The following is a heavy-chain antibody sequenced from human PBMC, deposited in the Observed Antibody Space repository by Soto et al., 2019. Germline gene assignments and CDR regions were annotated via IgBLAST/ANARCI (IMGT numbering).Heavy chain of an antibody. D-gene: IGHD2-8*01. CDR3: ARVPTGKYGVWNY. CDR2: INPGGSIT. J-gene: IGHJ4*02. CDR1: GFTFSSYW. Sequence: GGSLRLSCAASGFTFSSYWMHWVRQAPGKGLVWVSRINPGGSITAYADSVKGRFTISRDNAKNTLYLQMNSLRGDGTAVYYCARVPTGKYGVWNYWGQGTLVTVSS. V-gene: IGHV3-74*01.